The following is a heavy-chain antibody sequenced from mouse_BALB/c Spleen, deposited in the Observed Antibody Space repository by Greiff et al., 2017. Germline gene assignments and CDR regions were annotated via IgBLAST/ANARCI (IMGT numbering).Heavy chain of an antibody. J-gene: IGHJ2*01. V-gene: IGHV1-14*01. CDR2: INPYNDGT. D-gene: IGHD2-10*01. CDR3: ARGTYYGNYDY. Sequence: VQLKQSGPELVKPGASVKMSCKASGYTFTSHVMHWVKQKPGQGLEWIGYINPYNDGTKYNEKFKGKATLTSDKSSSTAYMELSSLTSEDSAVYYCARGTYYGNYDYWGQGTTLTVSS. CDR1: GYTFTSHV.